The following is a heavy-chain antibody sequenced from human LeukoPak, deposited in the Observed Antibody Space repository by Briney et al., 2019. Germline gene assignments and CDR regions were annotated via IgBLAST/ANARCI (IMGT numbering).Heavy chain of an antibody. CDR3: AGSYCSSTTCYYPFDY. V-gene: IGHV4-39*01. CDR1: RGSIRSSSYY. D-gene: IGHD2-2*01. CDR2: LYYSGNT. J-gene: IGHJ4*02. Sequence: SEGLSLTRPVSRGSIRSSSYYWRWIRQPPGKGGEWIASLYYSGNTYYNPPLKSRVTISVHTSEHQLSLKLSSVAAADTAVYYCAGSYCSSTTCYYPFDYWGQGTLVTVSS.